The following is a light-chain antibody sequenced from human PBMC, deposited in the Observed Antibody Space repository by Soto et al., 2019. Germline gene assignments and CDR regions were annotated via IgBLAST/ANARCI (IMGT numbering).Light chain of an antibody. CDR3: QQRET. J-gene: IGKJ3*01. CDR1: QSISSW. Sequence: DIQMTQSPSTLSASVGDRVTITCRASQSISSWLAWYQQKPGKAPKLLIFATSTLQSGVPSRFSGSGSGTDFTLTISSLQPEDFATYYCQQRETFGPGTKVDIK. CDR2: ATS. V-gene: IGKV1-5*01.